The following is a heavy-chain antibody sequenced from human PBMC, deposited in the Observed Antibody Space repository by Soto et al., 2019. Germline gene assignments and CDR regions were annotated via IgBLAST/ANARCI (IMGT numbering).Heavy chain of an antibody. CDR2: ISPMFGAA. Sequence: QVQLGQSGAEMKTPGSSVKVSCQSSGGTFNTYAMNWVRQAPGQGPEWMGDISPMFGAANYAPKFQGRVTITADESTGTSYMQLSSLTSEDTALYFCAREVQVHTPAFVYWGQGTLVTVSS. J-gene: IGHJ4*02. CDR3: AREVQVHTPAFVY. CDR1: GGTFNTYA. V-gene: IGHV1-69*19. D-gene: IGHD3-10*01.